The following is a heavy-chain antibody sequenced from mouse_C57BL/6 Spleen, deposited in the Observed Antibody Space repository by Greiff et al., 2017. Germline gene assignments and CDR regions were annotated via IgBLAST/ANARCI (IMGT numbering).Heavy chain of an antibody. V-gene: IGHV5-9-1*02. CDR3: TREDYYSNGGFDD. J-gene: IGHJ2*01. Sequence: EVKLMESGEGLVKPGGSLKLSCAASGFTFSSYAMSWVRQTPEKRLEWVAYIVSGGDYIYYADTVKGRFTISRDNARNTLYLQMSSLKSEDTAMYYCTREDYYSNGGFDDWGQGTTLTVSS. CDR2: IVSGGDYI. CDR1: GFTFSSYA. D-gene: IGHD2-5*01.